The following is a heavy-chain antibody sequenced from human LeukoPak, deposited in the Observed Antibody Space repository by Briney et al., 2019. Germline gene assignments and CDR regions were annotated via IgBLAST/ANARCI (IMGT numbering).Heavy chain of an antibody. J-gene: IGHJ3*02. Sequence: PSETLSLTCTVSGGSIRSYYWSWIRQPPGKGLEWIGYIYYSGSTNYNPSPKSRVTISVDTSKNQFSLKLSSVTAADTAVYYCARDLWRAFDIWGQGTMVTVSS. CDR1: GGSIRSYY. V-gene: IGHV4-59*01. CDR3: ARDLWRAFDI. CDR2: IYYSGST. D-gene: IGHD3-16*01.